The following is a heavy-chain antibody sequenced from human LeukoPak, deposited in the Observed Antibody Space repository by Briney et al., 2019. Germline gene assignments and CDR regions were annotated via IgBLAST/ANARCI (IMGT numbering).Heavy chain of an antibody. V-gene: IGHV3-30*04. D-gene: IGHD3-10*01. CDR2: ISYDGSNK. Sequence: TGGSLRLSCAASGFTFSSYAMHWVRQAPGKGLEWVAVISYDGSNKYYADSVKGRFTISRDNSKNTLYLQMNSLRAEDTAVYYCARDLSHYYGSGSYYKGAPYFDYWGQGTLSPSPQ. CDR3: ARDLSHYYGSGSYYKGAPYFDY. J-gene: IGHJ4*02. CDR1: GFTFSSYA.